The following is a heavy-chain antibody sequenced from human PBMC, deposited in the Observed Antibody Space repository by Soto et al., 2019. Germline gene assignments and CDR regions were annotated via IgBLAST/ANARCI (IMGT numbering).Heavy chain of an antibody. CDR3: ARARSPDAFDI. J-gene: IGHJ3*02. CDR2: INPNSGGP. CDR1: RDTFTGYY. Sequence: QVHLVQSGAEVKKPGALVKVSCKASRDTFTGYYMHWVRQAPGQGLEWMGCINPNSGGPNYAQKFQGRVTMTRDTSISTVYMALSRLRSDDTAVYYCARARSPDAFDIWGQGTMGTVSS. V-gene: IGHV1-2*02.